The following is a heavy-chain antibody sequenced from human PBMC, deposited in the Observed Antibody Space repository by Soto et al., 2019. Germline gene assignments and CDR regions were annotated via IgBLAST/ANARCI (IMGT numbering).Heavy chain of an antibody. CDR1: GGSITSGGYS. V-gene: IGHV4-30-2*06. Sequence: QLQLQESGSGLVKPSQTLSLTCTVSGGSITSGGYSWTWIRQSPEKGLEWIGYTYQSGSANYNPSLKSRVTISVDRSKNQFSRNLTSVTAADTAVYYCARDYYGMDVWGQGTTVTVSS. J-gene: IGHJ6*02. CDR3: ARDYYGMDV. CDR2: TYQSGSA.